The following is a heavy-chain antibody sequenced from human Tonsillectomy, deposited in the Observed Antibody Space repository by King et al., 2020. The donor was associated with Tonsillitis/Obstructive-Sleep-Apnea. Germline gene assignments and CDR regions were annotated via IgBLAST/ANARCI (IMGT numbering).Heavy chain of an antibody. V-gene: IGHV3-15*01. CDR2: IKSKTDGGTT. Sequence: DVQLVESGGGLVKPGGSLRLSCAASGFTFSNAWMSWVRQAPGKGLEWVGRIKSKTDGGTTDYAAPVKGRFTVSRDDSKNTLYLQMNSLKTEDTAVYYCTTGQIITIFGYHFDYWGQGTLVTVSS. CDR3: TTGQIITIFGYHFDY. J-gene: IGHJ4*02. CDR1: GFTFSNAW. D-gene: IGHD3-3*01.